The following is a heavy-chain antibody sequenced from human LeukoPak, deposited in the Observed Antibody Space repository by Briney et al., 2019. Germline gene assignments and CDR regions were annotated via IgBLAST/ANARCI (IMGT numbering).Heavy chain of an antibody. D-gene: IGHD2-2*01. CDR3: ARSNCSTTDCLFNAFDI. V-gene: IGHV3-64*02. CDR2: IGSNGGST. J-gene: IGHJ3*02. Sequence: GGSLRLSCAASGFTFNSYAMHWVRQAPGKRLEYVSVIGSNGGSTYYADSVKGRFTISRNNSKNTLYLQMGSLRAEDMAVYYCARSNCSTTDCLFNAFDIWGQGTMVTVSS. CDR1: GFTFNSYA.